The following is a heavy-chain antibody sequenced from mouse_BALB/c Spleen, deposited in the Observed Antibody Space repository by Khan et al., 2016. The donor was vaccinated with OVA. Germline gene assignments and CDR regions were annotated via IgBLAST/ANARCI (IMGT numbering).Heavy chain of an antibody. CDR3: ARDRGYDFEYFDE. CDR2: IWAGGST. V-gene: IGHV2-9*02. CDR1: GFSLNSYG. D-gene: IGHD2-4*01. J-gene: IGHJ2*01. Sequence: VELVESGPGLVAPSQSLSITCTVSGFSLNSYGVHWVRQPPGKGLEWLGIIWAGGSTNYNSALMSRLSISKDNSKSQVFLKMNSLQTDDTAMYYCARDRGYDFEYFDEWGQGTTLTVSS.